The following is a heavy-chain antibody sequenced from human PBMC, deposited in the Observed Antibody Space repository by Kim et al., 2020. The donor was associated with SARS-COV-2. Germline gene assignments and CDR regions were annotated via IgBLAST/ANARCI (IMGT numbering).Heavy chain of an antibody. CDR1: GYSFAIYW. V-gene: IGHV5-51*01. CDR2: IHPGDSDT. D-gene: IGHD3-16*01. Sequence: GESLKISCKGSGYSFAIYWIGWVRQMPGKGLEWMGIIHPGDSDTRYSPSFQGQVTISADKSLSTAYLQWSSLKASDTAIYYCARVFGAAYFDYWGQGTLVTVSS. J-gene: IGHJ4*02. CDR3: ARVFGAAYFDY.